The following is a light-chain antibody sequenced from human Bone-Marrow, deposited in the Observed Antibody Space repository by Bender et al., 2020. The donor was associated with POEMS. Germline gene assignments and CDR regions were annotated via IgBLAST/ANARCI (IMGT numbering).Light chain of an antibody. J-gene: IGLJ2*01. V-gene: IGLV3-25*02. CDR2: RDS. CDR1: TLANEF. Sequence: SYELTQPPSLSVSPGQTARLTCSGDTLANEFGYWYQQRPGRAPILVIYRDSERPSDIPERFSGSHSGTTVTLTISAVKAEDEADYYCQSAATSGTCVVFGGGTKMTVV. CDR3: QSAATSGTCVV.